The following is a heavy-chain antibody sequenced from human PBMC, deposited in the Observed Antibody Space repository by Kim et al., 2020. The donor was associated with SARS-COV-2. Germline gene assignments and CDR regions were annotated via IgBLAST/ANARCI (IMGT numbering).Heavy chain of an antibody. CDR2: IYYSGST. CDR3: ARPRTAMVRFDY. V-gene: IGHV4-39*01. D-gene: IGHD5-18*01. J-gene: IGHJ4*02. CDR1: GGAISSSSYY. Sequence: SETLSLICTVSGGAISSSSYYWGWIRQPPGKGLEWIGGIYYSGSTYYNPSLKSRFTISVDTSKNQFSLKLSSVTAADTAVYYCARPRTAMVRFDYWGRGTLVTVSS.